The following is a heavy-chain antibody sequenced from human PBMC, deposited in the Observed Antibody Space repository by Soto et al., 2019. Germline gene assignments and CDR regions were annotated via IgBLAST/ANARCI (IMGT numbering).Heavy chain of an antibody. V-gene: IGHV3-53*04. J-gene: IGHJ6*03. CDR1: GFPVSSNY. D-gene: IGHD2-2*01. CDR2: IYSGGST. Sequence: PGGSLRLSCAASGFPVSSNYMSWVRQAPGKGLEWVSVIYSGGSTYYADSVKGRFTISRHNSKNTLYLQMNSLRAEDTAVYYCARASSQLEIYYYYYMDVWGKGTTVTVSS. CDR3: ARASSQLEIYYYYYMDV.